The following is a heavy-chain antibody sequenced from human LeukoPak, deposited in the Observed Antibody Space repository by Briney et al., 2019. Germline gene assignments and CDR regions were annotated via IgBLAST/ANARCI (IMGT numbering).Heavy chain of an antibody. CDR2: ISGSGGST. Sequence: GGSLRLSCAASNFSVNNNYIDWVRQAPGKGLEWVSAISGSGGSTYYADSVKGRFTISRDNSKNTLYLQMNSLRAEDTAVYYCAAAANFDYWGQGTLVTVSS. CDR1: NFSVNNNY. J-gene: IGHJ4*02. D-gene: IGHD6-25*01. V-gene: IGHV3-23*01. CDR3: AAAANFDY.